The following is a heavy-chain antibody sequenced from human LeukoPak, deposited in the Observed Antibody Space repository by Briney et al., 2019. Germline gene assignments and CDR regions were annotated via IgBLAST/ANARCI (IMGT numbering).Heavy chain of an antibody. Sequence: GGSLRLSCAASGFTVSRFAMSWVRQAPGKGLEWLASITNNAGKTYYADSVRGRFTISRDTSTNTVYVEMNNLRVEDTAIYYCAKDSSDNRWSHYMDVWGKGTTVTVSS. V-gene: IGHV3-23*01. D-gene: IGHD3-22*01. CDR3: AKDSSDNRWSHYMDV. CDR1: GFTVSRFA. J-gene: IGHJ6*03. CDR2: ITNNAGKT.